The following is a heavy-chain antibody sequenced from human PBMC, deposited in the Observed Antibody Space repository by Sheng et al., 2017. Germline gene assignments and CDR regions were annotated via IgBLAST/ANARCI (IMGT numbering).Heavy chain of an antibody. V-gene: IGHV3-53*01. Sequence: EVQLVDSGGDLIQPGGSLRLSCAASGFTVSSNYMNWVRQAPGKGLEWVSVIYISGTTYYADSVKGRFTISRDNSKNTLYLQMNTLRAEDTAVYYCARGRYGDYVYAFDIWGQGTMVTVSS. CDR3: ARGRYGDYVYAFDI. D-gene: IGHD4-17*01. CDR2: IYISGTT. CDR1: GFTVSSNY. J-gene: IGHJ3*02.